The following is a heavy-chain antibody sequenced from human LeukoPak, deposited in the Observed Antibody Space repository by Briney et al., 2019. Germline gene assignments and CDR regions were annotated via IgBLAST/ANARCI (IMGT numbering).Heavy chain of an antibody. Sequence: SXXVSCKXSGYTFTSYYMHWVRQAPGQGLEWMGIINPSGGSTSYAQKFQGRVTMTRDTSTSTVYMELSSLRSEDTAVYYCARAGIAVAFDAFDIWGQGTMVTVSS. CDR1: GYTFTSYY. CDR2: INPSGGST. CDR3: ARAGIAVAFDAFDI. D-gene: IGHD6-19*01. V-gene: IGHV1-46*01. J-gene: IGHJ3*02.